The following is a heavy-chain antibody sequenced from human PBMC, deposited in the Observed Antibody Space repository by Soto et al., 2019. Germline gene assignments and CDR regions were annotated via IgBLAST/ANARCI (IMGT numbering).Heavy chain of an antibody. V-gene: IGHV1-69*01. CDR3: ARLRQLVVSGYYGMDV. Sequence: WPQQEKRKGLEWMGGIIPIFGTANYAQKFQGRVTITADESTSTAYMELSSLRSEDTAVYYCARLRQLVVSGYYGMDVWGQGTTVTVSS. J-gene: IGHJ6*02. CDR2: IIPIFGTA. D-gene: IGHD6-6*01.